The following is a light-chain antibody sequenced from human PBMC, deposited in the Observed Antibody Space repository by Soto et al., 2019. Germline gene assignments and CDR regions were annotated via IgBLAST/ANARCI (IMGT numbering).Light chain of an antibody. J-gene: IGKJ5*01. CDR2: GAS. CDR3: QQRSNWPIT. Sequence: EIVMTQSPATLSVSPGEGVTLSCRASQSVSSNLAWYQQRPGQAPRLLIYGASTRATGIPARFSGSGSGTDFTLTISSLEPEDFAVYYCQQRSNWPITFGQGTRLEIK. V-gene: IGKV3-11*01. CDR1: QSVSSN.